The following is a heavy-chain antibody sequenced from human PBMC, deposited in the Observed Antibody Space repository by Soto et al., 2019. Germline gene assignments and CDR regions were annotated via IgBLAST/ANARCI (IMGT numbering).Heavy chain of an antibody. CDR2: INHSGST. CDR3: ARSRGYSYGYNYGMDV. Sequence: SETLSLTCAVYGGSFSGYYWSWIRQPPGKGLEWIGEINHSGSTNYNPSLKSRVTISVDTSKNQFSLKLSSVTAADTAVYYCARSRGYSYGYNYGMDVWGQGTTVTVSS. V-gene: IGHV4-34*01. CDR1: GGSFSGYY. J-gene: IGHJ6*02. D-gene: IGHD5-18*01.